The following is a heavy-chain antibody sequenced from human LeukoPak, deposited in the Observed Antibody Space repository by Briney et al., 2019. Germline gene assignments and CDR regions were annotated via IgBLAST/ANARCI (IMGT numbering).Heavy chain of an antibody. V-gene: IGHV4-39*07. D-gene: IGHD2-2*01. CDR3: ARRRYYWYFDL. CDR1: GGSISSSSYF. Sequence: PSETLSLTCTVSGGSISSSSYFWGWIRQPPGKGLEWIGSISYSENTYYNPSLKSRVTISVDTSKNQFSLKLSSVTAADTAVYYCARRRYYWYFDLWGRGTLVTVSS. J-gene: IGHJ2*01. CDR2: ISYSENT.